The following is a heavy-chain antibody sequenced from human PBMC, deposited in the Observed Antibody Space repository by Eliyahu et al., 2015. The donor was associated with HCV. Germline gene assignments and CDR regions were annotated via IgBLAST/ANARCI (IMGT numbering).Heavy chain of an antibody. D-gene: IGHD6-13*01. J-gene: IGHJ4*02. CDR1: GFTXSSXS. V-gene: IGHV3-21*01. CDR3: ARERSIAAAGKNYYFDY. CDR2: ISSSSSYI. Sequence: EVQLVESGGGLVKPGGSLRLSCAASGFTXSSXSMNWVRQAPGKGLEWVSSISSSSSYIYYADSVKGRFTISRDNAKNSLYLQMNSLRAEDTAVYYCARERSIAAAGKNYYFDYWGQGTLVTVSS.